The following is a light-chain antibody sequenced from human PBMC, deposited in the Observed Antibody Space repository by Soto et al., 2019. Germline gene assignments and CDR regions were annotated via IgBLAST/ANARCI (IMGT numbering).Light chain of an antibody. CDR2: LEGSGSY. Sequence: QSVLTQSSSASASLGSSVKLTCTLSSGHRSYIIAWHQQQPGKAPRYLMKLEGSGSYNKGSGVPDRFSGSSSGADRYLTISTLQFEDEADYYCETWDSNTRVFGGGTKVTVL. V-gene: IGLV4-60*02. J-gene: IGLJ3*02. CDR3: ETWDSNTRV. CDR1: SGHRSYI.